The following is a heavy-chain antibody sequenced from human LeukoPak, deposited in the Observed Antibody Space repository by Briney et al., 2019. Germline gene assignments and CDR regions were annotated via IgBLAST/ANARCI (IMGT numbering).Heavy chain of an antibody. CDR2: ISSSGSTI. CDR3: AKAGPGFGFDY. J-gene: IGHJ4*02. D-gene: IGHD3-10*01. Sequence: GSLRLSCAASGFTFSSYEMNWVRQAPGKGLEWVSDISSSGSTIDYADSVKGRFTISRDNAKNSLYLHMNSLRAEDTAVYYCAKAGPGFGFDYWGQGTLVTVSS. CDR1: GFTFSSYE. V-gene: IGHV3-48*03.